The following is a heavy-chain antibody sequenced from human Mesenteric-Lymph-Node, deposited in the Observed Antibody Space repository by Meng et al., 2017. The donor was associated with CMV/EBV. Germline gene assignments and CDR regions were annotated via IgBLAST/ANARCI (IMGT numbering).Heavy chain of an antibody. Sequence: ASVKVSCKASGYTFTSYYMHWVRQAPGQGLEWMGIINPSGGSTSYAQKFQGRVTMTTDTSTSTAYMELRSLRSDDTAVYYCARDLKVLRFFSWGQGTLVTVSS. J-gene: IGHJ5*02. CDR1: GYTFTSYY. D-gene: IGHD3-3*01. CDR2: INPSGGST. V-gene: IGHV1-46*01. CDR3: ARDLKVLRFFS.